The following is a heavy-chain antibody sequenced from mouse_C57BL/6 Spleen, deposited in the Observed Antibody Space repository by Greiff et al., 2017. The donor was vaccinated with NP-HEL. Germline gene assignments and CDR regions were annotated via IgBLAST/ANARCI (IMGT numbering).Heavy chain of an antibody. V-gene: IGHV14-2*01. Sequence: EVKLVESGAELVKPGASVKLSCTASGFNIKDYYMHWVKQRTEQGLEWIGRIDPEDGETKYAPKFQGKATITADTSSNTAYLQLSSLTSEDTSVYYCARYHYSNYLAWFAYWGQGTLVTVSA. CDR1: GFNIKDYY. CDR2: IDPEDGET. J-gene: IGHJ3*01. CDR3: ARYHYSNYLAWFAY. D-gene: IGHD2-5*01.